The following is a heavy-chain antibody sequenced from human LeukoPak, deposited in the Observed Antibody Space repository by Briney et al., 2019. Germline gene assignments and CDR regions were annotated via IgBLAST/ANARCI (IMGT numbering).Heavy chain of an antibody. D-gene: IGHD2-15*01. CDR2: INPNSGGT. CDR1: GYTFTGYY. Sequence: GASVKVSCKASGYTFTGYYMHWVRQAPGQGLEWMGWINPNSGGTNYAQKFQGRVTMTRDTSISTAYMELSRLRSDDTAVYYCARGLGYCSGGSCFTLGYWGQGTLVTVSS. J-gene: IGHJ4*02. CDR3: ARGLGYCSGGSCFTLGY. V-gene: IGHV1-2*02.